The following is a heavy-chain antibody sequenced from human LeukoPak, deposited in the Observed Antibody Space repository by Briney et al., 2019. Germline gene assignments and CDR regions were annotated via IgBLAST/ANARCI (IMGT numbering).Heavy chain of an antibody. CDR3: AREMATAMGYYFDY. CDR2: ISAYNGNT. J-gene: IGHJ4*02. Sequence: ASVKVSCKASGYTFTSYGISWVRQAPGQGLEWTGWISAYNGNTNYAQKLQGRVTMTTDTSTSTAYMELRSLRSDDTAVYYCAREMATAMGYYFDYWGQGTLVTVSS. CDR1: GYTFTSYG. V-gene: IGHV1-18*01. D-gene: IGHD5-18*01.